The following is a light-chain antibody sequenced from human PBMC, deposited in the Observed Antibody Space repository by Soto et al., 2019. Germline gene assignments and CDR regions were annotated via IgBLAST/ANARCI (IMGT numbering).Light chain of an antibody. CDR3: SSYTSSSNVV. CDR1: SSDVGGYNY. Sequence: QSALTQPASVSVSPGQSITISCTGTSSDVGGYNYVSWYQQHPGKAPKLMIYDVSNRPSGVSNRFSGSKSGNTASLTISGLQAEDEADYYCSSYTSSSNVVFGGGTQLTVL. J-gene: IGLJ2*01. V-gene: IGLV2-14*01. CDR2: DVS.